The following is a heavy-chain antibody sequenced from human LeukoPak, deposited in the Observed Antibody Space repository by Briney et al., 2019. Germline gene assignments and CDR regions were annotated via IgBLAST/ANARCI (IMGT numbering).Heavy chain of an antibody. CDR2: IVVGSGNT. Sequence: GASVKVSCKASGFTSTSSTIQWVRQARGQRLEWIGWIVVGSGNTNYAQKFQERVIITRDMSTTTVYMELSSLRSEDTAVYYCAGTPWFGELTLDYWGQGTLVTVSS. J-gene: IGHJ4*02. CDR3: AGTPWFGELTLDY. D-gene: IGHD3-10*01. CDR1: GFTSTSST. V-gene: IGHV1-58*02.